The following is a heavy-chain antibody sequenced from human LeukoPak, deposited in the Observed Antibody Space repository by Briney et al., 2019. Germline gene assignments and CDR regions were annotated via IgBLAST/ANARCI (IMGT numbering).Heavy chain of an antibody. V-gene: IGHV3-48*02. CDR2: ISSTGSTI. CDR3: ARDGSSFPYYFDF. J-gene: IGHJ4*02. D-gene: IGHD3-10*01. CDR1: GFTFSSYS. Sequence: GGSLRLSCAASGFTFSSYSMNWGRQAPGKGLEWVSYISSTGSTIYYADSLKGRFTISRDNAKNSLSLQLNSLRDEDAAVYYCARDGSSFPYYFDFWGQGTLVTVSS.